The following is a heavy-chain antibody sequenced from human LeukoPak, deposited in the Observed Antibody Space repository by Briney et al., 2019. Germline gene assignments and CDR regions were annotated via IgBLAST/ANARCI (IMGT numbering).Heavy chain of an antibody. V-gene: IGHV5-51*01. CDR3: ARQAGIAVAATYFDY. J-gene: IGHJ4*02. D-gene: IGHD6-19*01. CDR2: IYPGDSDT. CDR1: GYSFTSYW. Sequence: GESLKISCKGSGYSFTSYWIGWVRQMPGKGLEWMGIIYPGDSDTRYSPSFQGQVTISADKSISTAYLQWSSPKASDTAMYYCARQAGIAVAATYFDYWGQGTLVTVSS.